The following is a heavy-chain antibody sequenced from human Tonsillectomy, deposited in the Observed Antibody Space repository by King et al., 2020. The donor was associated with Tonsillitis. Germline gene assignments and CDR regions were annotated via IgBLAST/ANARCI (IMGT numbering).Heavy chain of an antibody. V-gene: IGHV1-2*02. J-gene: IGHJ3*02. CDR3: ARDLGYSGYDGAFNI. CDR2: IHPNSGGT. Sequence: QLVQSGAEVKKPGASVKVSCKASGYTFTGYYMHWVRQAPGQGLEWMGWIHPNSGGTNYAQRFQGRVTMTRDTSIRIAYMELSRLRSDDTAVDYCARDLGYSGYDGAFNIWGQGTMVTVSS. D-gene: IGHD5-12*01. CDR1: GYTFTGYY.